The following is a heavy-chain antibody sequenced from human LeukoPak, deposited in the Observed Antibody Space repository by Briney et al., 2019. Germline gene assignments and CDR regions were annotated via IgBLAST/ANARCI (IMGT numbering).Heavy chain of an antibody. CDR1: GYAFTVRY. CDR2: IKPDSGFT. V-gene: IGHV1-2*02. CDR3: STEDKYCKTTTCDDY. Sequence: GASVKVSCKASGYAFTVRYMHWVRQVPGQGLEWMGFIKPDSGFTNYAEKFQDRVTMSRYTSITTVYMELSSLGSGDTALYYCSTEDKYCKTTTCDDYWGQGTLVTVSS. J-gene: IGHJ4*02. D-gene: IGHD2/OR15-2a*01.